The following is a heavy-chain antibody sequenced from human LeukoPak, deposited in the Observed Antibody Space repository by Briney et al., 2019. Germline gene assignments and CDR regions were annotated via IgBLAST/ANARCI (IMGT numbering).Heavy chain of an antibody. CDR2: LSSSQNHI. V-gene: IGHV3-21*01. Sequence: PGESLRLSCLASGFTLKSYNMNWVRQAPGKGLEWISSLSSSQNHIYYADSVMGRFTISRDNANNLLFLQMENLRVEDTSVYYCARDYIASTISNAFDVWGQGTLVTVSS. CDR3: ARDYIASTISNAFDV. CDR1: GFTLKSYN. J-gene: IGHJ3*01. D-gene: IGHD5/OR15-5a*01.